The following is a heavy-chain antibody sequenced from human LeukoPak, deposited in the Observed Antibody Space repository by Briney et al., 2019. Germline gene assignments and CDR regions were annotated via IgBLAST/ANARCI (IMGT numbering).Heavy chain of an antibody. V-gene: IGHV3-9*01. CDR2: ISWNSGSI. Sequence: GRSLRLSCVASGLTFDDYAMHWVRQAPGKGLEWVSGISWNSGSIGYADSVKGRFTISRDNAKNSLYLQMNSLRAEDTALYYCAKADWNDLAFDYWGQGTLVTVSS. CDR3: AKADWNDLAFDY. D-gene: IGHD1-1*01. CDR1: GLTFDDYA. J-gene: IGHJ4*02.